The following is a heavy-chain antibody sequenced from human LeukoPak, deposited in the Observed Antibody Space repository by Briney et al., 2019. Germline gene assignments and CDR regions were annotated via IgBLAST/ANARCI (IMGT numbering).Heavy chain of an antibody. CDR3: ARDLGGNALDI. CDR2: INSNSGGA. Sequence: GASVKVSCKASGYIFTGYYMHWVRQAPGQGLEYMGWINSNSGGANYAQKFHGRVTMTRHTSISTVYMELSGLTSDDTAVYYCARDLGGNALDIWGQGTVVTVSS. CDR1: GYIFTGYY. D-gene: IGHD3-16*01. V-gene: IGHV1-2*02. J-gene: IGHJ3*02.